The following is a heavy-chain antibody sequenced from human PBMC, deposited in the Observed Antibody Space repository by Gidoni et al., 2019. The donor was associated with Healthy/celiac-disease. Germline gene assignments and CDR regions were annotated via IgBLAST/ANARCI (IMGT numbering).Heavy chain of an antibody. V-gene: IGHV1-69*01. J-gene: IGHJ6*03. Sequence: QVQLVQSGAEVKKPGSSVKVSCQASGGTFSSYAISWVRQAPGQGLEWMGGIIPIFGTANYAQKFQGRVTITADESTSTAYMELSSLRSEDTAVYYCARRRYDIPRRYYYYMDVWGKGTTVTVSS. CDR2: IIPIFGTA. CDR3: ARRRYDIPRRYYYYMDV. D-gene: IGHD3-9*01. CDR1: GGTFSSYA.